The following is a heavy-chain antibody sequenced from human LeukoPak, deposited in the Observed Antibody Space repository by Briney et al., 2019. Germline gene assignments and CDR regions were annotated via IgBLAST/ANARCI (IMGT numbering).Heavy chain of an antibody. CDR3: ARAKWYSSGLYAFDI. D-gene: IGHD6-19*01. CDR1: GDSINSSY. Sequence: SETLSLTCTVSGDSINSSYWSWIRQPPGKGLEWIGYMYYSGSTNYNPSLKSRVTMSVDTSTNQFSLKLRSVTAADTAVYYCARAKWYSSGLYAFDIWGQGTMVTVSS. CDR2: MYYSGST. J-gene: IGHJ3*02. V-gene: IGHV4-59*01.